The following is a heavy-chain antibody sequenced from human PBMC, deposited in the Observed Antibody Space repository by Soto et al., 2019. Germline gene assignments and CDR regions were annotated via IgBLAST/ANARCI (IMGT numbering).Heavy chain of an antibody. D-gene: IGHD3-22*01. CDR1: GFTFSSYA. Sequence: GGSLRLSCAASGFTFSSYALHWVRQAPGKGLEWVAVISYDGSNKYYADSVKGRFTISRDNSKNTLFVEMNSLRAEDTAVYYCARIYDSAGYYKSGADYWGQGTPVTVSS. J-gene: IGHJ4*02. CDR2: ISYDGSNK. CDR3: ARIYDSAGYYKSGADY. V-gene: IGHV3-30-3*01.